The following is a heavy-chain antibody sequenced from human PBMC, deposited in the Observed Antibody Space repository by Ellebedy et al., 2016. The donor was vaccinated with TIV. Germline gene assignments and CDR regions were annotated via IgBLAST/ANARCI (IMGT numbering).Heavy chain of an antibody. J-gene: IGHJ5*02. CDR2: ISAYNGNT. CDR1: GYTFTSYG. V-gene: IGHV1-18*04. Sequence: ASVKVSCXASGYTFTSYGISWVRQAPGQGLEWMGWISAYNGNTNYAQKLQGRVTMTTDTSTSTAYMELRSLRSDDTAVYYCAREDSYDSSGYYLKWFDPWGQGTLVTVSS. D-gene: IGHD3-22*01. CDR3: AREDSYDSSGYYLKWFDP.